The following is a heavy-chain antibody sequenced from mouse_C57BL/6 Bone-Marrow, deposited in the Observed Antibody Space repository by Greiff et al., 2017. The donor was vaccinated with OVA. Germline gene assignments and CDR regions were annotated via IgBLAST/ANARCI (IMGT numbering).Heavy chain of an antibody. CDR2: IYPRSGNT. D-gene: IGHD2-2*01. J-gene: IGHJ4*01. CDR1: GYTFTSYG. Sequence: VKLLESGAELARPGASVKLSCKASGYTFTSYGISWVKQRTGQGLEWIGEIYPRSGNTYYTEKFKGKATLTADKSSSTAYMGLRSLTSEDSAVYCWARDMVTHYYSMDYWGQGTSVTVSS. V-gene: IGHV1-81*01. CDR3: ARDMVTHYYSMDY.